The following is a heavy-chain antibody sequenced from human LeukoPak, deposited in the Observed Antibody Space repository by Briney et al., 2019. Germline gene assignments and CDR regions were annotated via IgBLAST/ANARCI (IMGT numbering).Heavy chain of an antibody. J-gene: IGHJ6*03. CDR3: AKAYYDILTGYYDYYYYYMDV. V-gene: IGHV3-23*01. Sequence: GGSLRLSCAASGFIFSTYGMGWVRQAPGKGLEWVSGIRGGGSSTWYADFVKGRFTISRDDSKNTLYLQMNSLRAEDTAVYYCAKAYYDILTGYYDYYYYYMDVWGKGTTVTVSS. CDR2: IRGGGSST. CDR1: GFIFSTYG. D-gene: IGHD3-9*01.